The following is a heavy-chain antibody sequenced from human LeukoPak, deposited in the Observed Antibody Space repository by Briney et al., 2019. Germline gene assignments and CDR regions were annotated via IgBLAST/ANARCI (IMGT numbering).Heavy chain of an antibody. CDR1: GYTFTDYY. CDR2: INPNSGGT. CDR3: ASLYSSGEHYWFDP. D-gene: IGHD6-19*01. Sequence: ASVKVSCKASGYTFTDYYLHWVRQAPGQGLEWVGRINPNSGGTNYEQKFQGRVTMTRDTSISTAYMELSRLRSDDTAVYYCASLYSSGEHYWFDPWGQGTLVAVSS. J-gene: IGHJ5*02. V-gene: IGHV1-2*06.